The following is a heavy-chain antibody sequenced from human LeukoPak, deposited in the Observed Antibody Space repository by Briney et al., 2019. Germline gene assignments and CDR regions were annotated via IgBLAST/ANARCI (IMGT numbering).Heavy chain of an antibody. CDR2: MNPNSGNT. J-gene: IGHJ4*02. V-gene: IGHV1-8*01. CDR1: GYTFTSYD. CDR3: ATLWSSSWYPY. Sequence: ASVKVSCKASGYTFTSYDINWVRQATGQGLEWMGWMNPNSGNTGYAQKFQGRVTMTRNTPISTAYMELSSLRSEGTAVYYCATLWSSSWYPYWGQGTLVTVSS. D-gene: IGHD6-13*01.